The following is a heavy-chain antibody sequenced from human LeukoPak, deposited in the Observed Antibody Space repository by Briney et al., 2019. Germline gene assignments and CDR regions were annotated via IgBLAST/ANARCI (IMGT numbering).Heavy chain of an antibody. Sequence: PSETLSLTCAVYGGSFSGYYWSWIRQPPGKGLEWIGEINHSGSTNYNPSLKSRVTISVDTSKNQFSLKLSSVTAADTAVYYCARSRYFDWLLSSPRLPYYFDYWGQGTLVTVSP. V-gene: IGHV4-34*01. CDR1: GGSFSGYY. J-gene: IGHJ4*02. CDR2: INHSGST. CDR3: ARSRYFDWLLSSPRLPYYFDY. D-gene: IGHD3-9*01.